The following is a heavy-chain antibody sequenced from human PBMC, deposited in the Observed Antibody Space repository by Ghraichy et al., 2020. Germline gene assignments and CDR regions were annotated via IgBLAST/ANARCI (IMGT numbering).Heavy chain of an antibody. Sequence: GSLRLSCSASGFTFSNYGMHWVRQAPGKGLEWVAFIRYDKTDEYYLDSVKGRFTLSRDNSKNTLYLQMNSLRAEDTAVYYCAKDKPEYFHYWGQGTLVTVSS. V-gene: IGHV3-30*02. CDR1: GFTFSNYG. CDR2: IRYDKTDE. J-gene: IGHJ1*01. CDR3: AKDKPEYFHY.